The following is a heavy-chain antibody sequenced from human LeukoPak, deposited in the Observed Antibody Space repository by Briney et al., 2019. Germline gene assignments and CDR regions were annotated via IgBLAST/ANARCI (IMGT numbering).Heavy chain of an antibody. V-gene: IGHV1-2*02. D-gene: IGHD4-11*01. CDR2: INPNSGET. CDR1: GYTFTDYY. J-gene: IGHJ4*02. Sequence: ASVKVSCKTSGYTFTDYYIHWVRQAPGQGLEWMGWINPNSGETNSAQKFQGRVTMTGDTSIGTAYMELRRVTSDDTAVYYCARDRDYSNTERGFDCWGQGTLVTASS. CDR3: ARDRDYSNTERGFDC.